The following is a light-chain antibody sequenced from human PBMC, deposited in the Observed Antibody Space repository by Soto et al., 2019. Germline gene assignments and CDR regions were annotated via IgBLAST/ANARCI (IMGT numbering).Light chain of an antibody. CDR3: QHYGNSPRT. CDR2: DTS. Sequence: EIVLTQSPGTLSLSPGERATLSCRASQSVSSYLAWYQQKPGQAPRLLIYDTSTRATGFPARFSGSGSGTDFTLTISSLQSEDFALYYCQHYGNSPRTFGQGTKVDIK. V-gene: IGKV3-15*01. CDR1: QSVSSY. J-gene: IGKJ1*01.